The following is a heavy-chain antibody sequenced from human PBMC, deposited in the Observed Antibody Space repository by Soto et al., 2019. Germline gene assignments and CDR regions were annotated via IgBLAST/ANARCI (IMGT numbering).Heavy chain of an antibody. D-gene: IGHD4-17*01. V-gene: IGHV3-23*01. J-gene: IGHJ4*02. Sequence: GGSLRLSCAASGFTFSSYAMSWVRQAPGKGLEWVSAISGSGGSTYYADSVKGRFTISRDNSKNTLYLQMNSLRAEDTAVYYCAKKMEGFGGDYSSFDYWGQGTLVTVSS. CDR2: ISGSGGST. CDR1: GFTFSSYA. CDR3: AKKMEGFGGDYSSFDY.